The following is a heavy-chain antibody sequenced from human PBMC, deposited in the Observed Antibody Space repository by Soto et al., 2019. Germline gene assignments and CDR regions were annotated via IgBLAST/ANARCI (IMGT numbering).Heavy chain of an antibody. CDR2: INPSGGST. V-gene: IGHV1-46*01. CDR1: GYTFTGYY. Sequence: ASVKVSCKASGYTFTGYYMHWVRQAPGQGLEWMGIINPSGGSTSYAQKFQGRVTMTRDTSTSTVYMELSSLRSEDTAVYYCARGYCTNGVCRGVFDYWGQGTLVTVSS. D-gene: IGHD2-8*01. CDR3: ARGYCTNGVCRGVFDY. J-gene: IGHJ4*02.